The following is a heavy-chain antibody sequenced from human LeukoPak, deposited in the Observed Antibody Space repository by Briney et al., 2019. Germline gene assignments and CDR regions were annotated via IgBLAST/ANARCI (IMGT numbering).Heavy chain of an antibody. V-gene: IGHV1-24*01. CDR1: GYTLTELP. CDR3: ATDLEKQQLPDDY. D-gene: IGHD6-13*01. J-gene: IGHJ4*02. Sequence: ASVKVSCKVSGYTLTELPMHWVRQAPGKGLEWMGGFDPEDGETIYAQKFQGRVTMTEETSTDTAYMELSSLRSEDTAVYYCATDLEKQQLPDDYWGQGTLVTVSS. CDR2: FDPEDGET.